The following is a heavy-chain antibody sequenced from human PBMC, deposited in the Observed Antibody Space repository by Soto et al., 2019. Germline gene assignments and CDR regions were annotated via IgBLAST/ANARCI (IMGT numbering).Heavy chain of an antibody. V-gene: IGHV4-61*05. CDR3: ARHLLRSDYSFYYYYYMDV. D-gene: IGHD4-17*01. Sequence: GKGHPSETLCLTCTVSGGSISSSSYYWGWIRQPPGKGLEGIGYIYYSGSTNYNPSLKSRVTISVDTSKNQFSLKLSSVTAADTAVYYCARHLLRSDYSFYYYYYMDVWGKGTTVTVSS. J-gene: IGHJ6*03. CDR2: IYYSGST. CDR1: GGSISSSSYY.